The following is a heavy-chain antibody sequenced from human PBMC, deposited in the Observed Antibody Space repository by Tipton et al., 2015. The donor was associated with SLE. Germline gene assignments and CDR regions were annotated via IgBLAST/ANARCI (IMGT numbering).Heavy chain of an antibody. CDR3: AKDPRYSSSSIDY. D-gene: IGHD6-6*01. CDR2: IYYSGTT. CDR1: AGSISSDIYY. J-gene: IGHJ4*02. Sequence: TLSLTCTVSAGSISSDIYYWGWLRQPPGRGLEWIGTIYYSGTTYNNPSLKSRVTISVDTSKNQFSLKLSSVTAADTAVYYCAKDPRYSSSSIDYWGQGTLVTVSS. V-gene: IGHV4-39*02.